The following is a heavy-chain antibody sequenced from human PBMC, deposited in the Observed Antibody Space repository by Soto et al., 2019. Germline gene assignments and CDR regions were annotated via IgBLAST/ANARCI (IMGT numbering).Heavy chain of an antibody. CDR2: IYHGGTT. Sequence: SETLSLTCTVSGGSISSSSYYLGWIRQPPGKGLEWIASIYHGGTTFYNPSLKSRITISVDTSNNKFSLKLTSVTAADTAVYYCARVHVMVVAGSTFDYWGHGTLVTVS. D-gene: IGHD6-19*01. CDR3: ARVHVMVVAGSTFDY. CDR1: GGSISSSSYY. J-gene: IGHJ4*01. V-gene: IGHV4-39*07.